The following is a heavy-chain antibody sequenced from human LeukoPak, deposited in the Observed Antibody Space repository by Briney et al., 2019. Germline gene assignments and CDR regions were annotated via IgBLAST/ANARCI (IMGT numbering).Heavy chain of an antibody. CDR1: GGSFSGYY. D-gene: IGHD2-2*01. CDR2: INHSGST. CDR3: ARTKSVVVPAARRGWFDP. Sequence: SETLSLTCAVYGGSFSGYYWSWIRQPPGKGLEWIGEINHSGSTNYNPSLKSRVTISVDTSKNQFSLKLSSVTAADTAVYYCARTKSVVVPAARRGWFDPWGQGTLVTVSS. J-gene: IGHJ5*02. V-gene: IGHV4-34*01.